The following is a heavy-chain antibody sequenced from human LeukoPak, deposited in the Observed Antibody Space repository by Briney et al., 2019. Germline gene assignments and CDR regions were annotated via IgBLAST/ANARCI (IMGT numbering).Heavy chain of an antibody. CDR2: ISVSGGTT. V-gene: IGHV3-23*01. J-gene: IGHJ5*01. CDR1: GFTFSSYE. CDR3: VQDIRGSGNYGWFDS. Sequence: QPGGSLRLSCATSGFTFSSYEMNWVRQAPGKGLEWVAAISVSGGTTYYADSVKGRFTISRDNSDNTLYLQMDSLRVEDTAVYSCVQDIRGSGNYGWFDSWGQGTLVTVSS. D-gene: IGHD3-10*01.